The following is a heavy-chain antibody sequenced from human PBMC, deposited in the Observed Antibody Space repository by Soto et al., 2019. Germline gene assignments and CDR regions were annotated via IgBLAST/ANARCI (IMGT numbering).Heavy chain of an antibody. V-gene: IGHV4-34*01. CDR3: ARGRNYDYIWGSYPSLDY. J-gene: IGHJ4*02. CDR2: INHSGST. CDR1: GGSFSGHY. D-gene: IGHD3-16*02. Sequence: SETLSLTCAVYGGSFSGHYWSWIRQPPGKGLEWIGEINHSGSTNYNPSLKSRVTISVDTSKNQFSLKLSSVTAADTAVYYCARGRNYDYIWGSYPSLDYWGQGTLVTVSS.